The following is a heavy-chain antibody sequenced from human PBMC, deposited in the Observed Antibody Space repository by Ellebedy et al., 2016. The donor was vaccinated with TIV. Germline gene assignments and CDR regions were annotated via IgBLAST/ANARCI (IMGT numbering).Heavy chain of an antibody. CDR1: GDSITNPSFY. Sequence: MPSETLSLTCSVSGDSITNPSFYRGWVRQAPGQGLEWIATLRFGGLIFYNPSLESRVTILPDTAKNHLSLRLTSVIAADTALYYCTRSPSACWECFDSWGQGSLVTVSS. CDR2: LRFGGLI. V-gene: IGHV4-39*07. CDR3: TRSPSACWECFDS. J-gene: IGHJ4*02. D-gene: IGHD1-26*01.